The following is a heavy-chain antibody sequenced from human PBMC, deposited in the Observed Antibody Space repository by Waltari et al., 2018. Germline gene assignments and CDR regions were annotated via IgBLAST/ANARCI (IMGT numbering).Heavy chain of an antibody. V-gene: IGHV1-69*01. CDR3: ARQSPSTSCFDY. Sequence: VQLVQSGAEVKKPGSSVKVSCKASGGTCRSYAISGVRQAPGQGLEWIGWIIPIFGTANYAQKFQGRVTITADESTSTAYMELSSLSSEDTAVYFCARQSPSTSCFDYWGQGTLVTVSS. J-gene: IGHJ4*02. CDR2: IIPIFGTA. D-gene: IGHD2-2*01. CDR1: GGTCRSYA.